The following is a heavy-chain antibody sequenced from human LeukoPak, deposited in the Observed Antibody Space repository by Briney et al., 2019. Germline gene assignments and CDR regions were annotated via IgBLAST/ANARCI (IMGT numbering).Heavy chain of an antibody. CDR1: GFIFRNYA. CDR2: GSHDGRNK. J-gene: IGHJ4*02. CDR3: AKDRDGSTWSFFDF. V-gene: IGHV3-30*18. Sequence: GGSLRLSCVASGFIFRNYAMHWVRQAPGKGLEWVAVGSHDGRNKIYGDSVKGRFTISRDNSKNTVYLQMDNLRPEDTAVYYCAKDRDGSTWSFFDFWGQGTLVTVSS. D-gene: IGHD6-13*01.